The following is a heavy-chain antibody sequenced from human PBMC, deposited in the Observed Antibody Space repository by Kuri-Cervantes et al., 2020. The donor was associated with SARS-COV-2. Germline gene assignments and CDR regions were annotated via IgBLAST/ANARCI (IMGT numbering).Heavy chain of an antibody. D-gene: IGHD3-10*01. V-gene: IGHV3-23*01. Sequence: GESLKISCAASGFTFSSYAMSWVRQAPGKGLEWVSAISGSGGSTYYADSVRGRFTISRDNSKNTLYLQMNSLRAEDTAVYYCAKGVVGVSYSVPLQGSGEPYGMDVWGQGTTVTVSS. CDR1: GFTFSSYA. CDR3: AKGVVGVSYSVPLQGSGEPYGMDV. J-gene: IGHJ6*02. CDR2: ISGSGGST.